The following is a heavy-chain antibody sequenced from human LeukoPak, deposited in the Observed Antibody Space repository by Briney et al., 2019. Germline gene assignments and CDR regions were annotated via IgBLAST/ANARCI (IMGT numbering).Heavy chain of an antibody. CDR1: GGTFSSYA. J-gene: IGHJ5*02. Sequence: ASVKVSCKASGGTFSSYAISWVRQAPGQGLEWMGGIIPIFGTANYAQKFQGRVTITTHESTSTAYMELSSLKSEDTAVYFCARDDYSSSSRWFDPWGQGTLVSVSS. CDR2: IIPIFGTA. V-gene: IGHV1-69*05. CDR3: ARDDYSSSSRWFDP. D-gene: IGHD6-6*01.